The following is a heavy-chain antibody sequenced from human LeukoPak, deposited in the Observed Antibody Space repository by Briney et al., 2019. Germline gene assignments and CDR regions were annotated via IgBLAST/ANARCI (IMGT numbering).Heavy chain of an antibody. J-gene: IGHJ4*02. CDR3: AKEGYEGTVTKGIYY. D-gene: IGHD4-11*01. V-gene: IGHV1-69*13. CDR1: GGTFSSYA. Sequence: GASVKVSCKASGGTFSSYAISWVRQAPGQGLEWMGGIIPIFGTANYAQKFQGRVTITADESTSTAYMELSSLRSEDTAVYYCAKEGYEGTVTKGIYYWGQGTLVTGSP. CDR2: IIPIFGTA.